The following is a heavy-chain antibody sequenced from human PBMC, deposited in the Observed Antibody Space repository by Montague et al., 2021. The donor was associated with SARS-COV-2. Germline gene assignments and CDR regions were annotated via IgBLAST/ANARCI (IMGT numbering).Heavy chain of an antibody. D-gene: IGHD3-10*01. Sequence: SETLSLTCTVSDGSIRSYYWNWMRQTPGKGLEWIGYMHDSGTANYNPSLRSRVTLMVDASRNQCSLELSSVTAADTAMYYCTRLPRGSGTWGYFDYWAQGTLVTVSS. CDR2: MHDSGTA. V-gene: IGHV4-59*08. CDR3: TRLPRGSGTWGYFDY. CDR1: DGSIRSYY. J-gene: IGHJ4*02.